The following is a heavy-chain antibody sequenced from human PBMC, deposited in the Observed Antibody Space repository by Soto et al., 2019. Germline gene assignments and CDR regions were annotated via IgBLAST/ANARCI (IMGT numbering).Heavy chain of an antibody. CDR2: IYHSGST. J-gene: IGHJ4*02. V-gene: IGHV4-30-2*01. CDR1: GGSISSGGYS. D-gene: IGHD5-12*01. CDR3: AAGGGLPRYY. Sequence: QLQLQESGSGLVKPSQTLSLTCAVSGGSISSGGYSWSWIRQPPGKGMEWIGYIYHSGSTYYNPSLKSRVTVSVDRSKNQFSLKLSSVTAADTAVYSCAAGGGLPRYYWGQGTLVTVSS.